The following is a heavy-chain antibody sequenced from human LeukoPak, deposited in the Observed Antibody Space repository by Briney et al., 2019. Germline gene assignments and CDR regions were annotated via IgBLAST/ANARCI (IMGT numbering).Heavy chain of an antibody. D-gene: IGHD5-12*01. CDR1: GFTFSSFG. V-gene: IGHV3-33*01. CDR3: ARGGLIVAIVGLFDY. Sequence: PGRSLRLSCAASGFTFSSFGMHWVRQAPGKGLEWVAVIWYDGSNKNYADSVKGRFTISRDNSKNTLYLQMNSLRAEDTAVYYCARGGLIVAIVGLFDYWGQGTLVTVSS. CDR2: IWYDGSNK. J-gene: IGHJ4*02.